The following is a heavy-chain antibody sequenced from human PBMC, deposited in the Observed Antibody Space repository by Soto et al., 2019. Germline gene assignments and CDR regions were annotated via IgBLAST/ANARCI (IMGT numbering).Heavy chain of an antibody. CDR3: ARHGNDILTGYYTPNWFDP. J-gene: IGHJ5*02. V-gene: IGHV5-51*01. CDR1: GYSFTSYW. Sequence: PGESLKISCKGSGYSFTSYWIGWVRQMPGKGLEWMGIIYPGDSDTRYSPSFQGQVTISADKSISTAYLQWSSLKASDTAMYYCARHGNDILTGYYTPNWFDPWGQGTLVTVSS. D-gene: IGHD3-9*01. CDR2: IYPGDSDT.